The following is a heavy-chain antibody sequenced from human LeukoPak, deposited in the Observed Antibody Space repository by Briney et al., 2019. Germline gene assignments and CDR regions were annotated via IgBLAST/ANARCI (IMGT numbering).Heavy chain of an antibody. CDR3: ARVVGYCSSTSCYSLDY. CDR2: IYHSGST. J-gene: IGHJ4*02. CDR1: GAPISGSDW. V-gene: IGHV4-4*02. D-gene: IGHD2-2*01. Sequence: SGTLSLTCAVPGAPISGSDWWTWVRQPPGKGLEWIGEIYHSGSTNYNPSLKSRITISVDKSKSHFSLKVTSVTAADTAVYYCARVVGYCSSTSCYSLDYWGQGTLVTVSS.